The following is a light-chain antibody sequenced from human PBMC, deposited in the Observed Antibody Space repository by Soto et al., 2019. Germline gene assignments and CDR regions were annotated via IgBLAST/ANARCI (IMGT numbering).Light chain of an antibody. CDR3: ASWDDSLNAYV. CDR1: RPNIGSNT. Sequence: QSVLTQPPSASGTPGQRVTISFSGSRPNIGSNTVNWYQQLPGTAPTLLIYNNNQRPSGVSARFSGSKSGTSASLAISGLQSEDEADYYCASWDDSLNAYVFGPGTKVTV. V-gene: IGLV1-44*01. J-gene: IGLJ1*01. CDR2: NNN.